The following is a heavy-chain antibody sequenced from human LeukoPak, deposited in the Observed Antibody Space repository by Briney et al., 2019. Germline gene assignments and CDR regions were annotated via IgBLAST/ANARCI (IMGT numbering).Heavy chain of an antibody. CDR1: GGSISSYY. J-gene: IGHJ6*03. V-gene: IGHV4-59*01. D-gene: IGHD3-10*01. Sequence: SETLSLTCTVSGGSISSYYWSWIRQPPGKGLEWIGYIHYSRSTNYNPSLKSRVTISVDTSKNQFSLRLSSVTAADTAAYYCARVEEGYGSGRRENYYYYYMDVWGKGTTVTISS. CDR3: ARVEEGYGSGRRENYYYYYMDV. CDR2: IHYSRST.